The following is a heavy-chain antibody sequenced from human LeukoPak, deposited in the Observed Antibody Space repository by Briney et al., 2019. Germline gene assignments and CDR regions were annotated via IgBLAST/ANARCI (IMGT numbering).Heavy chain of an antibody. V-gene: IGHV1-2*04. Sequence: ASVKVSCTASGGTFSSYAISWVRQAPGRGLEWMGWINPNSGGTNYAQKFQGWVTMTRDTSISTAYMELSRLRSDDTAVYYCARAVDTAMAPDDAFDIWGQGTMVTVSS. J-gene: IGHJ3*02. CDR3: ARAVDTAMAPDDAFDI. CDR2: INPNSGGT. CDR1: GGTFSSYA. D-gene: IGHD5-18*01.